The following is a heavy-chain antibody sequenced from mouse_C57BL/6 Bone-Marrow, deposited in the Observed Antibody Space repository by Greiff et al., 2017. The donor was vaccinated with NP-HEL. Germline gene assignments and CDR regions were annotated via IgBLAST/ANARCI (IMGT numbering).Heavy chain of an antibody. J-gene: IGHJ2*01. V-gene: IGHV1-61*01. D-gene: IGHD1-1*01. CDR2: IYPSDSET. Sequence: QVHVKQPGAELVRPGSSVKLSCKASGYTFTSYWMDWVKQRPGQGLEWIGNIYPSDSETHYNQKFKDKATLTVDKSSSTAYMQLSSLTSEDSAVYYCARNSFITTVVADYWGQGTTLTVSS. CDR1: GYTFTSYW. CDR3: ARNSFITTVVADY.